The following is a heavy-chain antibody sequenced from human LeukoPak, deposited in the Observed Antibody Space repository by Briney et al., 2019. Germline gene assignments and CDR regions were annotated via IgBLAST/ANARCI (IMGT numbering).Heavy chain of an antibody. Sequence: SETLSLTCAVYGGSLSGSFSGYYWTFIRQTPGKGLEWIGEINHSGSTNYNPSLKSRVTISVDTSKSQFSLKLNSLTAADTAVYYCATFRWGIGFEYWGQGTLATVSS. V-gene: IGHV4-34*01. D-gene: IGHD3-16*01. CDR3: ATFRWGIGFEY. CDR2: INHSGST. CDR1: GGSLSGSFSGYY. J-gene: IGHJ4*02.